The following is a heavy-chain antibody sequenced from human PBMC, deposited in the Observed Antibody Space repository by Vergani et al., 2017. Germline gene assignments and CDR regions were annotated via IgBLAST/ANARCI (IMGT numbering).Heavy chain of an antibody. D-gene: IGHD6-6*01. CDR2: INTDNGNP. V-gene: IGHV1-3*04. Sequence: QVQLVQSGAEVKKPGASVKVSCKASGYTFTTYAMHWVRQAPGQRLEWMGWINTDNGNPKYSQKFQNRVTITRDTSASTVYMEVSSLRYEDTAVYYCARDLAARPSFLYYFDYWGQGTLVTVSS. J-gene: IGHJ4*02. CDR1: GYTFTTYA. CDR3: ARDLAARPSFLYYFDY.